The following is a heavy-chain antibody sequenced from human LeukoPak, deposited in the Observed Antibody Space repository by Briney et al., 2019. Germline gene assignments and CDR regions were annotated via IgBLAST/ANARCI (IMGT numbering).Heavy chain of an antibody. CDR3: ASLWFGEFHMDV. CDR2: IYHSGST. CDR1: GYSISSGYY. J-gene: IGHJ6*03. Sequence: SETLSLTCAVSGYSISSGYYWGWIRRPPGKGLEWIGSIYHSGSTYYNPSLKSRVTISVDTSKNQFSLKLSSVTAADTAVYYCASLWFGEFHMDVWGKGTTVTVSS. D-gene: IGHD3-10*01. V-gene: IGHV4-38-2*01.